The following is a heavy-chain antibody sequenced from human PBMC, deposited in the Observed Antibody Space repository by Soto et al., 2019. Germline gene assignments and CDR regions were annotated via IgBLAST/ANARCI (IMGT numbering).Heavy chain of an antibody. D-gene: IGHD2-21*01. CDR1: GYNFNTYW. CDR2: INPTDSRS. V-gene: IGHV5-10-1*01. Sequence: PGESLKISCQASGYNFNTYWVGWVRQMPGKGLEWMGRINPTDSRSDYSPSFRGNVTISIDKSINTAYLQWNSLTASDTAIYYCARLFPYYYYYNGMDVWGQGTTVTVSS. J-gene: IGHJ6*02. CDR3: ARLFPYYYYYNGMDV.